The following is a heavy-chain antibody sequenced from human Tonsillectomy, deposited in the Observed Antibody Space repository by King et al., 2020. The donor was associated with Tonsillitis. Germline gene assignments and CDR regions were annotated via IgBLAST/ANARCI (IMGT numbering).Heavy chain of an antibody. Sequence: QLQESGPGLVKPSETLSLTCTVSGGSFSNSPDFWAWIRQSPGKGLEWIGSVYYSESTYYNPSLKSRVTISADTSKKQFSLKVSSVTAADTAVYYCARHFCGAGSCYPQIDYWGQGTLVTVSS. CDR3: ARHFCGAGSCYPQIDY. CDR1: GGSFSNSPDF. D-gene: IGHD2-15*01. J-gene: IGHJ4*02. V-gene: IGHV4-39*07. CDR2: VYYSEST.